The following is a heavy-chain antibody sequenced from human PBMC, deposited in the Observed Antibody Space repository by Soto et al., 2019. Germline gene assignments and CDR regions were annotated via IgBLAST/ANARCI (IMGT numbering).Heavy chain of an antibody. V-gene: IGHV5-51*01. CDR3: ARLPIVVVPAANTYYYYYYGMDV. Sequence: GESLKISCKSSGYSFTSYWIGWVRQMPGKGLEWMGIIYPGDSDTRYSPSFQGQVTISADKSISTAYLQWSSLKASDTAMYYCARLPIVVVPAANTYYYYYYGMDVWGQGTTVTVSS. D-gene: IGHD2-2*01. J-gene: IGHJ6*02. CDR1: GYSFTSYW. CDR2: IYPGDSDT.